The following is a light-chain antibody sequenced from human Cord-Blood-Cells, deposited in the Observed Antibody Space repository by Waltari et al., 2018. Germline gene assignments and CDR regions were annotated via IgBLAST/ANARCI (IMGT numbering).Light chain of an antibody. CDR3: QVWDSSSDHHWV. Sequence: SYVLPQPPSVSVAPGKTARITCGGNHIGSKSVHWYQQKPGPAPVLVVYDDSDRPSGIPERFSGSNSGNTATLTISRVEAGDEADYYCQVWDSSSDHHWVFGGGTKLTVL. CDR2: DDS. V-gene: IGLV3-21*03. CDR1: HIGSKS. J-gene: IGLJ3*02.